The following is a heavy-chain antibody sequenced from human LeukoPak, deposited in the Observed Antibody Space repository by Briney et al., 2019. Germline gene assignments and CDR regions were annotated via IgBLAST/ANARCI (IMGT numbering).Heavy chain of an antibody. J-gene: IGHJ4*02. CDR3: AKDIGWLPVY. V-gene: IGHV3-23*01. CDR2: IAASGST. Sequence: PGGSLRLSCAASGFTFSSSAMTWVRQAPGKGLEWVSAIAASGSTFYTESVKGRFTISRDNSKNTLYLQMSSLRAEDTAIYYCAKDIGWLPVYWCQGTLVTVSS. CDR1: GFTFSSSA. D-gene: IGHD3-9*01.